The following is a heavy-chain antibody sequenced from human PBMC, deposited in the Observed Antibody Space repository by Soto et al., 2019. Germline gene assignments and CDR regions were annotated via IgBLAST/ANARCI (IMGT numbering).Heavy chain of an antibody. V-gene: IGHV3-15*07. J-gene: IGHJ4*02. D-gene: IGHD5-18*01. CDR3: SHGYYQYFES. CDR1: GVTLTNVL. CDR2: IKSKTDGGTA. Sequence: PGGSLRLSCAVSGVTLTNVLMNWVRQAPGKGPEWVGRIKSKTDGGTADYAAPVKGRFTISRDDSENTLYLQMNSLKTEDTAVYYCSHGYYQYFESWGQGTLVTVSS.